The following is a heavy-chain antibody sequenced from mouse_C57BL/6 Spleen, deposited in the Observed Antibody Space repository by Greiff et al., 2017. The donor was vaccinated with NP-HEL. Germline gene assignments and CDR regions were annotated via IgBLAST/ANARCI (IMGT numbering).Heavy chain of an antibody. V-gene: IGHV5S21*01. CDR2: ISSGGDYI. Sequence: EVNVVESGEGLVKPGGSLKLSCAASGFTFSSYAMSWVRQTPEKRLEWVAYISSGGDYIYYADTVKGRFTISRDNARNTLYLQMRSLKSEDTAMYYCTRRLITTVVATGEAMDYWGQGTSVTVSS. CDR3: TRRLITTVVATGEAMDY. D-gene: IGHD1-1*01. CDR1: GFTFSSYA. J-gene: IGHJ4*01.